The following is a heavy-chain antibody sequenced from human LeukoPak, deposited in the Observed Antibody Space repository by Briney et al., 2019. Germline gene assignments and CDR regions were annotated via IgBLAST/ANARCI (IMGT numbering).Heavy chain of an antibody. V-gene: IGHV4-39*01. D-gene: IGHD6-13*01. J-gene: IGHJ4*02. CDR1: GGSISSSSYY. Sequence: SETLSLTCTVSGGSISSSSYYWGWIRQPPGKGLEWIGSTYYSGSTYYNPSLKSRVTISVDTSKNQFSLKLSSVTAADTAVYYCSIAAAGSEGLIFDYWGQGTLVTVSS. CDR2: TYYSGST. CDR3: SIAAAGSEGLIFDY.